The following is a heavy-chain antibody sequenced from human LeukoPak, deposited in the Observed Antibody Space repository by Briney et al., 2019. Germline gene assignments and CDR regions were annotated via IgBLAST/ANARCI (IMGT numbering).Heavy chain of an antibody. CDR3: AITEYYYDSSGYYYWFDP. Sequence: ASVKVSCKASGYTFTSYGISWVRQAPGQGLEWMGWISAYNGNTNYAQKLRGRVTMTTDTSTSTAYMELRSLRSDDTAVYYCAITEYYYDSSGYYYWFDPWGQGTLVTVSS. CDR1: GYTFTSYG. D-gene: IGHD3-22*01. CDR2: ISAYNGNT. V-gene: IGHV1-18*01. J-gene: IGHJ5*02.